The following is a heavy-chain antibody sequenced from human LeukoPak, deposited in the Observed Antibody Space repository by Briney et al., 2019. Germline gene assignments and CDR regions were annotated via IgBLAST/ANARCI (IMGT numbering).Heavy chain of an antibody. CDR2: IYHSGST. Sequence: SETLSLTCTVSGYSISSGYYWGWIRQPPGKGLEWIGSIYHSGSTYYNPSLKSRVTISVDTSKNQFSLKLSSVTAADTAVYYCARVVWFGESNYYFDYWGQGTLVTVSS. D-gene: IGHD3-10*01. CDR3: ARVVWFGESNYYFDY. CDR1: GYSISSGYY. J-gene: IGHJ4*02. V-gene: IGHV4-38-2*02.